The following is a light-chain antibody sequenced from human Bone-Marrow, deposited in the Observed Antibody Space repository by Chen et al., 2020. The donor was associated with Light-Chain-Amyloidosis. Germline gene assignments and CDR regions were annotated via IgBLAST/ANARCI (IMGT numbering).Light chain of an antibody. V-gene: IGLV2-8*01. CDR1: SSDVGRYNY. J-gene: IGLJ3*02. Sequence: QSALTQPPSASGSPGQSVTVSCTGTSSDVGRYNYVSWYQQIPGKAPQLMIYEVTKRPSGVPDRFSGSKSGNTASLTVSGLRADDEADYFCSSYAGTNNWVFGGGTKVTVL. CDR3: SSYAGTNNWV. CDR2: EVT.